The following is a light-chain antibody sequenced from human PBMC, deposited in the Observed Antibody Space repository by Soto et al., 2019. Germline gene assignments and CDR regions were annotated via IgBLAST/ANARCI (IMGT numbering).Light chain of an antibody. J-gene: IGKJ5*01. V-gene: IGKV3-20*01. CDR3: QQYGGSIT. Sequence: EIVLTQSPGTLSLSPGETATLSCRASQSVSSSYLAWYQHKPGQAPRLLIYGASSSATGIPDRFSGSGSGTDFTLTISRLDAEDFAVYYCQQYGGSITFGQGTRLEIK. CDR1: QSVSSSY. CDR2: GAS.